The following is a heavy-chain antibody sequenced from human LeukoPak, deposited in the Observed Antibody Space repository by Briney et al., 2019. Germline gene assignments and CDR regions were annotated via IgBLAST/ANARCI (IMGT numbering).Heavy chain of an antibody. V-gene: IGHV4-59*08. CDR1: GGSISSYY. D-gene: IGHD6-19*01. CDR3: ARGDIAVAGNFYFDY. J-gene: IGHJ4*02. Sequence: SETLSLTCTVSGGSISSYYWSWIRQPPGKGLEWIGYIYYSGRTNYNPSLKSRVTISVDTSKNQFSLKLSSVTAADTAVYYCARGDIAVAGNFYFDYWGQGTLVTVSS. CDR2: IYYSGRT.